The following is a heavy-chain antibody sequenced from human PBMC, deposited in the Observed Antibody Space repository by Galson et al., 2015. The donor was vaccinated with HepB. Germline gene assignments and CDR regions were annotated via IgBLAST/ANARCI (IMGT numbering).Heavy chain of an antibody. V-gene: IGHV2-5*01. CDR1: GFSLSTSGVG. Sequence: PALVKPTQTLTLTCTFSGFSLSTSGVGVGWIRQPPGKALEWLALIYWNDDKRYSPSLKSRVTITKDTSKNQVVLTMTNMDPVDTATYYCAHRRFSAPGWAFDIWGQGTTVTVSS. CDR3: AHRRFSAPGWAFDI. D-gene: IGHD2-15*01. CDR2: IYWNDDK. J-gene: IGHJ3*02.